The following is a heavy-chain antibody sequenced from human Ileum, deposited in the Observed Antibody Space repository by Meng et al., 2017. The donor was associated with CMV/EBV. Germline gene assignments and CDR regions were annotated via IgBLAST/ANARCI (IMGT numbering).Heavy chain of an antibody. CDR2: MYFSGIA. D-gene: IGHD1-26*01. CDR1: GDPISSGSHS. V-gene: IGHV4-39*07. CDR3: ARDLTNKWFYY. Sequence: QRQGSGPGLVKPAETLSLTCTASGDPISSGSHSWAWFRQPPGKRLEWIGSMYFSGIADYNPSLKSRVTISLHATQKQFSLRLTSVTAADSAVYFCARDLTNKWFYYWGQGTLVTVSS. J-gene: IGHJ4*02.